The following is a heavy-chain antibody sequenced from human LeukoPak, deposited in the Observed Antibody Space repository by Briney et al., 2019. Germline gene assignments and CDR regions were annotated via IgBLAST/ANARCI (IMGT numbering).Heavy chain of an antibody. D-gene: IGHD4-11*01. Sequence: ASVKVSCKASGYTFTGYYMQWVRQAPGQGLEWMGWINPNSGSTNYAQNVQGRDTMTRHTSISTAYMELSRLRSDDTAVYYCARDGGLTVTTLVYYYYGMDVWGQGTTVTVSS. CDR3: ARDGGLTVTTLVYYYYGMDV. J-gene: IGHJ6*02. CDR2: INPNSGST. CDR1: GYTFTGYY. V-gene: IGHV1-2*02.